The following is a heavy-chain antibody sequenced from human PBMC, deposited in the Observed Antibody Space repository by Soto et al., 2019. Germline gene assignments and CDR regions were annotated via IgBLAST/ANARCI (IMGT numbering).Heavy chain of an antibody. CDR2: IYSGGST. V-gene: IGHV3-66*01. Sequence: EVQLVESGGGLVQPGGSLRLSCAASGFTVSSNYMSWVRQAPGKGLEWVSVIYSGGSTYYADSVKGRFTISRDNSKNTLYLQMNSLRAEDTAVYYCARTARNYDYVWGSYYFDYWGQGTLVTVSS. J-gene: IGHJ4*02. CDR1: GFTVSSNY. D-gene: IGHD3-16*01. CDR3: ARTARNYDYVWGSYYFDY.